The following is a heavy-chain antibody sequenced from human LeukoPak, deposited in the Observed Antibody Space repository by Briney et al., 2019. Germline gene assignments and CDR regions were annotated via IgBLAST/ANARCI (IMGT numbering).Heavy chain of an antibody. CDR2: IYYSGST. CDR3: ARFKSGPGCSSASCTDFDY. Sequence: SETLSLTCTVSGGSISGSYWSCIRQPPGKGLEWSGYIYYSGSTNYNPSLKSRVTISVDTSKNQFSLKVRSVTAADTAVYYCARFKSGPGCSSASCTDFDYWGQGTLVTVSS. D-gene: IGHD2-2*01. J-gene: IGHJ4*02. CDR1: GGSISGSY. V-gene: IGHV4-59*08.